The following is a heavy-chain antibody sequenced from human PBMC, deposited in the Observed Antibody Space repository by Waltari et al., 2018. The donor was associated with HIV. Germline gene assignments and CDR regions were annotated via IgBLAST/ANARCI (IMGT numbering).Heavy chain of an antibody. J-gene: IGHJ5*02. CDR2: VYTSGST. D-gene: IGHD3-10*01. CDR1: GGSISSGSYD. CDR3: ARVTSFMVRGGFVWSWFDP. V-gene: IGHV4-61*02. Sequence: QVQLQESGPGLVKPSQTLSLTCTVSGGSISSGSYDWSWIRQPAGKGLEWVGRVYTSGSTNYNPPLNSRVTRSADTPKNQFSLKLSSVTAADTAVYYCARVTSFMVRGGFVWSWFDPWGQGTLVTVSS.